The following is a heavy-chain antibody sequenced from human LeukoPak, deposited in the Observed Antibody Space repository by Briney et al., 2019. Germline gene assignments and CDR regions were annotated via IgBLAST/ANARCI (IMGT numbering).Heavy chain of an antibody. CDR2: INHSGST. D-gene: IGHD1-26*01. V-gene: IGHV4-34*01. Sequence: SETLSLTCAVYGGSFSGYYWSWIRQPPGRGLEWIGEINHSGSTNYNPSLKSRVTISVETSKNQFSLKLSSVTAADTAVYYCAKRLNRYSGSRRAFDIWGQGTMVTVSS. J-gene: IGHJ3*02. CDR1: GGSFSGYY. CDR3: AKRLNRYSGSRRAFDI.